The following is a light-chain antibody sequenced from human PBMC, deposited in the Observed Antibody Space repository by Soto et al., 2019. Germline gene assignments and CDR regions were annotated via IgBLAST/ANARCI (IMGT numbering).Light chain of an antibody. CDR1: QSVSSN. J-gene: IGKJ1*01. CDR2: GAS. V-gene: IGKV3-15*01. Sequence: EIVMTQSPATLSVSPGHRATLSCRASQSVSSNLAWYKQKPGQAPRIIIYGASTRATGIPARFSGSGSGTEFTLTISSLKSEDFEVYYCQQYNNWPRTFGQGTKVDIK. CDR3: QQYNNWPRT.